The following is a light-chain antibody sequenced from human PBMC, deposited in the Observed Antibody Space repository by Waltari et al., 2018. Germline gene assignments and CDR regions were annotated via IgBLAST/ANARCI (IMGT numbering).Light chain of an antibody. CDR1: SSAIGYYDS. CDR3: SSFTSTNTLL. J-gene: IGLJ2*01. CDR2: DVS. V-gene: IGLV2-14*03. Sequence: QSALTQPASVSGSPGQSITISCTGTSSAIGYYDSDSWYQQHPGKAPKLISYDVSERPSGVSNRFSGSKSGNTASLTISGLQAEDEADYYCSSFTSTNTLLFGGGTKLTVL.